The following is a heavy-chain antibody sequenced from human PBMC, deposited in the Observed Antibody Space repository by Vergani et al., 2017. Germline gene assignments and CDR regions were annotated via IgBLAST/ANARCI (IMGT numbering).Heavy chain of an antibody. CDR2: IYYSGST. J-gene: IGHJ4*02. CDR3: ARRRGYCSSTSCYAAYYFDY. D-gene: IGHD2-2*01. Sequence: QLQLQESGPGLVKPSATLSLTCSVSGASISSSSYYWGWIRQPPGKGLEWIGSIYYSGSTYYNPSLKSRVTISVDTSKNQFSLKLSSVTAADTAVYYCARRRGYCSSTSCYAAYYFDYWGQGTLVTVSS. CDR1: GASISSSSYY. V-gene: IGHV4-39*01.